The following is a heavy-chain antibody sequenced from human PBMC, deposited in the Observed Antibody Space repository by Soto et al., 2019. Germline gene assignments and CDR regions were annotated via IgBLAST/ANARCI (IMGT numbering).Heavy chain of an antibody. D-gene: IGHD2-15*01. CDR2: TYYSGGT. CDR3: ARGQGDFVVLTYKWFDP. V-gene: IGHV4-61*01. Sequence: PSEPLSLTCSVSGGSISSESYYWTWLRQPPGKGLEWVASTYYSGGTNYSPSLKSRVTISVDTSKNQFSLNLNSVTAEDTAVYYCARGQGDFVVLTYKWFDPRGQGTLVTVSS. CDR1: GGSISSESYY. J-gene: IGHJ5*02.